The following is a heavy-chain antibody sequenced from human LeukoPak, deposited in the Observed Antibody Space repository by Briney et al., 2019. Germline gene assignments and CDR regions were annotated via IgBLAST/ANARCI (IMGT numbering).Heavy chain of an antibody. J-gene: IGHJ6*03. D-gene: IGHD3-9*01. Sequence: ASVKVSCKASGYTFTGYYMHWVRQAPGQGLEWMGWINPNSGGTNYAQKFQGRVTMTRDTSISTAYMELSRLRSDDTAVYYCARDGYYDILTGTLRGYYYYYMDVWGKGTTVTVSS. CDR2: INPNSGGT. V-gene: IGHV1-2*02. CDR1: GYTFTGYY. CDR3: ARDGYYDILTGTLRGYYYYYMDV.